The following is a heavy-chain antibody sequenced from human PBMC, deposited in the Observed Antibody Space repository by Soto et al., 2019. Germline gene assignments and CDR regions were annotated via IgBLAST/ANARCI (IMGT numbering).Heavy chain of an antibody. V-gene: IGHV6-1*01. CDR2: TYYRSKWYN. Sequence: SQTLSLTCAISGDSVSSNSAAWNWIRQSPSRGLEWLGRTYYRSKWYNDYAVSVKSRITINPDTSKNQFSLQLNSVTPEDTAVYYCAGGGVRGVITRTRDYYGMDVWGQGTTVTVSS. D-gene: IGHD3-10*01. CDR1: GDSVSSNSAA. CDR3: AGGGVRGVITRTRDYYGMDV. J-gene: IGHJ6*02.